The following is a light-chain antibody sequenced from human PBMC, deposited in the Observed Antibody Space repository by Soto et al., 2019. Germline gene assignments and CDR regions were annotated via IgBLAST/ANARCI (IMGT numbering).Light chain of an antibody. Sequence: QSVLNQPPSASGTPGQTVTVPCSGSRSNIGSYTVNWYQQLPGTAPKLVIYSNHQRPSGVPDRFSGSKSGTSASLAISRLQSEDEADYYCAAWDDSLNGSVFGSGTKLTVL. CDR1: RSNIGSYT. CDR3: AAWDDSLNGSV. V-gene: IGLV1-44*01. J-gene: IGLJ1*01. CDR2: SNH.